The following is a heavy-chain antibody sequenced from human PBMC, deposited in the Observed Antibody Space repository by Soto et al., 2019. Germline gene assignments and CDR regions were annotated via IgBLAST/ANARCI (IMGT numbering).Heavy chain of an antibody. D-gene: IGHD1-1*01. CDR1: GFDFSDFH. CDR2: ISSSLGYT. Sequence: KPGGSLRRSCAGSGFDFSDFHISWVRQAPGKGLEWISYISSSLGYTDYEDSVKGRFTISRDNAKSSVFLEMSDLRSDDTAVYYCAANWNFGLNFWGQGTLVTVSS. CDR3: AANWNFGLNF. V-gene: IGHV3-11*03. J-gene: IGHJ4*02.